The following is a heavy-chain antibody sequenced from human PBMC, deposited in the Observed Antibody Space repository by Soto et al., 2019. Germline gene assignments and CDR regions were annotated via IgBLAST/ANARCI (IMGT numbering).Heavy chain of an antibody. Sequence: SSETLSLTCAVSGGSISSINWWSWVRQPPGKGLEWIGEIYQSGSTNYNPSLKSRVTISVDKSKNHFSLKLNSVTAADTAIYYCARTAGIAAAGTYFHHWRQGTLVTVSS. J-gene: IGHJ1*01. D-gene: IGHD6-13*01. CDR3: ARTAGIAAAGTYFHH. CDR1: GGSISSINW. CDR2: IYQSGST. V-gene: IGHV4-4*02.